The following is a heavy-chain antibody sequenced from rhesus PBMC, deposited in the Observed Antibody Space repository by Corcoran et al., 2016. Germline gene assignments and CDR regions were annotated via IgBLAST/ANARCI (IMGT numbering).Heavy chain of an antibody. D-gene: IGHD1-1*01. CDR3: AREAPELPFDY. CDR2: ISGSSGST. CDR1: GGSFSGYY. J-gene: IGHJ4*01. V-gene: IGHV4-165*01. Sequence: QVQLQESGPGLVKPSETLSLTCAVSGGSFSGYYWGWIRQPPGRGLEWIGYISGSSGSTDSNPSLKSRVTISTDTSKNQFSLKLSSVTAADTAVYYCAREAPELPFDYWGQGVLVTVSS.